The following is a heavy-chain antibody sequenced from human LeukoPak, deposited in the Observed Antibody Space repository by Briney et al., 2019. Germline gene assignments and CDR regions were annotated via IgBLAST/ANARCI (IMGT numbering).Heavy chain of an antibody. CDR3: ARGSTYYDSSGQVPFDY. V-gene: IGHV3-30*03. J-gene: IGHJ4*02. CDR2: ISFDGSNE. D-gene: IGHD3-22*01. CDR1: GFTFSSYG. Sequence: PGGSLRLSCAASGFTFSSYGMHWVRQSPGRGLEWVSFISFDGSNEFYADSLKGRFTISRDNGKNTLYLQMNSLRAEDTAVYYCARGSTYYDSSGQVPFDYWGQGTLVTVSS.